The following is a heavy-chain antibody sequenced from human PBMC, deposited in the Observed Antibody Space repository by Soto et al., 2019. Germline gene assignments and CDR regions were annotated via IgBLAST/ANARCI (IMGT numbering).Heavy chain of an antibody. J-gene: IGHJ4*02. CDR2: ISWDGGST. D-gene: IGHD3-22*01. Sequence: HPGGSLRLSCAASGFTFDDYTMHWVRQAPGKGLEWVSLISWDGGSTYYADSVKGRFTISRDNSKNSLYLQMNSLKTEDTALYYCAKVAYYYDSNSYYLDYWGQGTLVTVSS. V-gene: IGHV3-43*01. CDR1: GFTFDDYT. CDR3: AKVAYYYDSNSYYLDY.